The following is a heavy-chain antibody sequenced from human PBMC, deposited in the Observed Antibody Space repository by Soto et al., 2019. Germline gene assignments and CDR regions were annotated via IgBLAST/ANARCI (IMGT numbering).Heavy chain of an antibody. J-gene: IGHJ4*02. Sequence: SETLSLTCTVSGGSITSSSYYWGWIRQPPGKGLEWIGSIYYSGSTYYNPSLKSRVSMSVDTPKNQFSLKLSSVTAADTAVYHCARQGAYFHESSGYEFDYWGQGTLVTVSS. V-gene: IGHV4-39*01. D-gene: IGHD3-22*01. CDR3: ARQGAYFHESSGYEFDY. CDR1: GGSITSSSYY. CDR2: IYYSGST.